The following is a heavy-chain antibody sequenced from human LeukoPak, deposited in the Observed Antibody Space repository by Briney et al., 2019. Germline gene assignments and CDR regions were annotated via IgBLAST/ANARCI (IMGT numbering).Heavy chain of an antibody. D-gene: IGHD1-26*01. J-gene: IGHJ6*03. Sequence: ASGNVSCKASGDIFNSYSISWVRHAPGQGLEWMGGIIPIFGSANYAQKFQGRVTITTDQSTTTAYMELSSLSSEDTAVYYCARVGRSRGSLPNSYYYMDVWGKGTTVTVSS. CDR3: ARVGRSRGSLPNSYYYMDV. CDR1: GDIFNSYS. V-gene: IGHV1-69*05. CDR2: IIPIFGSA.